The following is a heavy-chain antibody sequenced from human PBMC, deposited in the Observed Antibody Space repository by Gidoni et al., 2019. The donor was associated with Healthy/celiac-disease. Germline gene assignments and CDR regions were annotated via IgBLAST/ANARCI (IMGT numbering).Heavy chain of an antibody. V-gene: IGHV4-59*01. J-gene: IGHJ5*02. D-gene: IGHD3-9*01. CDR2: IYYSGST. CDR3: ARVGYDILTGSGGFDP. CDR1: GGSISSYY. Sequence: QVQLQESGPGLVKPSETLSLTCTVSGGSISSYYWSWIRQPPGKGLEWIGYIYYSGSTNYNPSLKSRVTISVDTSKNQFSLKLSSVTAADTAVYYCARVGYDILTGSGGFDPWGQGTLVTVSS.